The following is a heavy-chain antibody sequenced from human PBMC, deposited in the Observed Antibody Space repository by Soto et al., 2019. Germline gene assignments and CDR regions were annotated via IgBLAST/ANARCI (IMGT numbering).Heavy chain of an antibody. V-gene: IGHV3-30-3*01. Sequence: GGSLRLSCAASGFTFSSYCMHWVRQAPGKGLVWVAVISYDGSNKYYADSVKGRFTISRDNSKNTLYLQMNSLRAEDTAVYYCARDHNLRFLEWLFDYYGMDVWGQGTTVTVSS. D-gene: IGHD3-3*01. CDR3: ARDHNLRFLEWLFDYYGMDV. CDR2: ISYDGSNK. CDR1: GFTFSSYC. J-gene: IGHJ6*02.